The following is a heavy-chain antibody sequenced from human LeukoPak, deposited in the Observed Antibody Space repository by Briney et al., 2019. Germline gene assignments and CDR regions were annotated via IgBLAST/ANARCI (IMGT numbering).Heavy chain of an antibody. V-gene: IGHV4-39*07. Sequence: SETLSLTCTVSGGSISSSSYYWGWIRQPPGKGLEWIGSIYYSGSTYYNPSLKSRVTISVDTSKNQFSLKLSSVTAADTAVYYCARLLAPYYYYYMDVWGKGTTVTVSS. CDR3: ARLLAPYYYYYMDV. J-gene: IGHJ6*03. CDR2: IYYSGST. CDR1: GGSISSSSYY.